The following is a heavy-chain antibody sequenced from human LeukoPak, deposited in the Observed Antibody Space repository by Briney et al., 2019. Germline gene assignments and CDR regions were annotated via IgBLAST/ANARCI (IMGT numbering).Heavy chain of an antibody. D-gene: IGHD3-10*01. CDR1: GGSISSGGYS. Sequence: SETLSLTCAVSGGSISSGGYSWSWIRQPPGKGLEWIGYIYHSGSTYYNPSLKSRVTISVDRSKNQFSLKLSSVTAADTAVYYCAKSILLWFDLCYFDYWGQGTLVTVSS. CDR2: IYHSGST. V-gene: IGHV4-30-2*01. J-gene: IGHJ4*02. CDR3: AKSILLWFDLCYFDY.